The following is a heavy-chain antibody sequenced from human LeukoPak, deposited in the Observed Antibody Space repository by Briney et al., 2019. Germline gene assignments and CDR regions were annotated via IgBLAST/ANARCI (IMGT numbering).Heavy chain of an antibody. D-gene: IGHD1-26*01. CDR1: GGSISSYY. J-gene: IGHJ6*03. Sequence: SETLSLTCTVSGGSISSYYWSWIRQPPGEGLEWIGYIYYSGSTNYNPSLKSRVTISVDTSKNQFPLKLNSVTSADTAVYYWARIVGARNYYYYYMDVWGKGTTVTVSS. CDR2: IYYSGST. CDR3: ARIVGARNYYYYYMDV. V-gene: IGHV4-59*01.